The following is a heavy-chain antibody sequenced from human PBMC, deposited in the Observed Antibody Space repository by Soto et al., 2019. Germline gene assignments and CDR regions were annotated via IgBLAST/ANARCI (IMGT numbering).Heavy chain of an antibody. CDR2: IYYSGST. CDR1: GGSISSGGYY. CDR3: AREFSSRPHDAFDI. V-gene: IGHV4-31*03. Sequence: SETLSLTCTVSGGSISSGGYYLSWIRQHPGKGLEWIGYIYYSGSTYYNPSLKSRVTISVDTSKNQFSLKLRSVTAADTAVYYCAREFSSRPHDAFDIWGQGTMVTV. D-gene: IGHD6-13*01. J-gene: IGHJ3*02.